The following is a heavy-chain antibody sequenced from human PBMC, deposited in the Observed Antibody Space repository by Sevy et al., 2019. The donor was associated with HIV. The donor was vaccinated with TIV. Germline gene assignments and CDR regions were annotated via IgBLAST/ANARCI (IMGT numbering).Heavy chain of an antibody. CDR1: GGAFINYG. Sequence: ASVKVSCKTSGGAFINYGVSWVRQAPGQGLEWMGEIVPFFGTVKYAQKFQGRVTITVDESTTIVYMELSSLRSEDTAVYYCARGIYGGDRGFIDSWGQGAQVTVSS. CDR3: ARGIYGGDRGFIDS. CDR2: IVPFFGTV. V-gene: IGHV1-69*13. J-gene: IGHJ4*02. D-gene: IGHD4-17*01.